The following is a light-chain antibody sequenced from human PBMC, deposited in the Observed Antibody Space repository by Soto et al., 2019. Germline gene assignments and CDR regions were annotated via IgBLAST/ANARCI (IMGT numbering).Light chain of an antibody. Sequence: EIVLTQSPGTLSLSPGERATLSCRASQSVSVNSLAWYQQKGGQAPRLLIYAASTRATGVPDRFSGSGSGTAFALTISRLETEDFEVYYCQQYGGSPFTFGPGTKVDIK. J-gene: IGKJ3*01. V-gene: IGKV3-20*01. CDR1: QSVSVNS. CDR2: AAS. CDR3: QQYGGSPFT.